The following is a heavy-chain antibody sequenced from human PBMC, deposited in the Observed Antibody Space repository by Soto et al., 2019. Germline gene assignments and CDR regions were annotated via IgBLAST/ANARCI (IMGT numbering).Heavy chain of an antibody. V-gene: IGHV4-39*01. CDR2: IFYSGST. CDR3: ARHRRVSRYCDL. J-gene: IGHJ2*01. Sequence: AETRSVTCSVSGGFISSSNYYWGWLLHVPGKELEWIGSIFYSGSTYHSPSLKSRVTMSVDTSKTAFSLQMTYVTAADTAVYYCARHRRVSRYCDLWDRGTMVNVSA. CDR1: GGFISSSNYY.